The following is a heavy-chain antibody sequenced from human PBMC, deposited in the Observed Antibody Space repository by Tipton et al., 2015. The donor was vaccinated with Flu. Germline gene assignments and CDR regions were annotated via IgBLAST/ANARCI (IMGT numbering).Heavy chain of an antibody. CDR2: MKHDGTEK. CDR1: GFTFSNYW. V-gene: IGHV3-7*01. CDR3: AKAHYYGSGSYHFDY. D-gene: IGHD3-10*01. Sequence: SLRLSCAASGFTFSNYWMTWFRQVPGKGLEWVANMKHDGTEKYYVDSVKGRFTISRDNAKNSLYLQMNSLRAEDTAVYYCAKAHYYGSGSYHFDYWGQGTLVTVSS. J-gene: IGHJ4*02.